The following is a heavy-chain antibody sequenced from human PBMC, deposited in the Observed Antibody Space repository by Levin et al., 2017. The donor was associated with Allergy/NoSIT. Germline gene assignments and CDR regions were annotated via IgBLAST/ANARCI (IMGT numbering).Heavy chain of an antibody. CDR2: IYYSGST. J-gene: IGHJ2*01. CDR3: ARDRLYGYFDL. Sequence: SETLSLTCTVSGGSISSYYWSWIRQPPGKGLEWIGYIYYSGSTNYNPSLKSRVTISVDTSKNQFSLKLSSVTAADTAVYYCARDRLYGYFDLWGRGTLVTVSS. CDR1: GGSISSYY. V-gene: IGHV4-59*01.